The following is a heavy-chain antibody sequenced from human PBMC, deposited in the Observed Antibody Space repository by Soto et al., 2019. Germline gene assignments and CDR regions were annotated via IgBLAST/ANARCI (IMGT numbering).Heavy chain of an antibody. CDR3: ARSMKPHSIALVAMEF. D-gene: IGHD2-8*02. CDR2: IDPSDSYT. J-gene: IGHJ6*02. V-gene: IGHV5-10-1*01. CDR1: GYMFTSSW. Sequence: GESVKSSCKGSGYMFTSSWISCVRQMPGKGLEWMGKIDPSDSYTNYSPSFQGHVSISADRSISTVYLQWSSLKASDTAMYYCARSMKPHSIALVAMEFWGQGTTVTVSS.